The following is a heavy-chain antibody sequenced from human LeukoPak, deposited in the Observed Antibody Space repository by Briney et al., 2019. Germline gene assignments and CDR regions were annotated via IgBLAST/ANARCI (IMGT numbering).Heavy chain of an antibody. V-gene: IGHV4-38-2*02. CDR2: IYHSGST. Sequence: PSETLSLTCTVSGYSISSGYYWGWIRQPPGKGLEWIGSIYHSGSTYYNPSLKSRVTISVDTSKNQFSLKLSSVTAADTAVYYCARVPWSGYYNCFDYWGQGTLVTVSS. CDR1: GYSISSGYY. CDR3: ARVPWSGYYNCFDY. J-gene: IGHJ4*02. D-gene: IGHD3-3*01.